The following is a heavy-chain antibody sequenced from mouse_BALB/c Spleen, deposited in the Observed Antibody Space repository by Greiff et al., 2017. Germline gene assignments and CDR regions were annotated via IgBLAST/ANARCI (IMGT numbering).Heavy chain of an antibody. CDR1: GFTFSSYG. J-gene: IGHJ4*01. V-gene: IGHV5-6*01. D-gene: IGHD2-4*01. CDR3: ARQGVMITYAMDY. Sequence: EVKLVESGGDLVKPGGSLKLSCAASGFTFSSYGMSWVRQTPDKRLEWVANISSGGSYTYYPDSVKGRVTIYRDNAKNTLYLQMSSLKSEDTAMYYCARQGVMITYAMDYWGQGTSVTVSS. CDR2: ISSGGSYT.